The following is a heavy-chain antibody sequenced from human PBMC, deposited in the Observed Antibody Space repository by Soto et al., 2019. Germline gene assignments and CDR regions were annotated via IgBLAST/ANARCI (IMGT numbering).Heavy chain of an antibody. D-gene: IGHD5-18*01. J-gene: IGHJ4*02. CDR2: IYYSGST. V-gene: IGHV4-59*01. Sequence: PSETLSLTCTVSGGSISSYYWSWIRQPRGKGLEWIGYIYYSGSTNYNPSLKSRVTISVDTSKNQFSLKLSSVTAADTAVYYCASMDTAMVYFDYWGQGTLVTVSS. CDR3: ASMDTAMVYFDY. CDR1: GGSISSYY.